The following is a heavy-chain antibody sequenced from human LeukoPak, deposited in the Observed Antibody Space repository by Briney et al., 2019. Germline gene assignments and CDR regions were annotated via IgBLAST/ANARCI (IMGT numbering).Heavy chain of an antibody. D-gene: IGHD3-22*01. Sequence: SETLSLTCTVSGASTSSSFWSWIRQSPGKGLGWIGFIYYNGNTDYSPSLKSRVTISVDTSKNQFSLRLSSVTAADTAVYYCARHLDSSGPYFDYWGQGTLVTVSS. CDR2: IYYNGNT. J-gene: IGHJ4*02. CDR3: ARHLDSSGPYFDY. V-gene: IGHV4-59*08. CDR1: GASTSSSF.